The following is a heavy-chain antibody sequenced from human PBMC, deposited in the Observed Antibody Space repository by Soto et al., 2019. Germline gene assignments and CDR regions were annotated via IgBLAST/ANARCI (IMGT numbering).Heavy chain of an antibody. Sequence: QVQLVESGGGVVQPGRSLRLSCAASGFTFSSYGMHWVRQAPGKGLELVAVISYDGSNKYYADSVKGRFTISRDNSKNTLYLQMNSLRAEDTAVYYCAKDPHCISTSSYAVGDDPWGQGTRVTVSS. D-gene: IGHD2-2*01. CDR2: ISYDGSNK. J-gene: IGHJ5*02. V-gene: IGHV3-30*18. CDR1: GFTFSSYG. CDR3: AKDPHCISTSSYAVGDDP.